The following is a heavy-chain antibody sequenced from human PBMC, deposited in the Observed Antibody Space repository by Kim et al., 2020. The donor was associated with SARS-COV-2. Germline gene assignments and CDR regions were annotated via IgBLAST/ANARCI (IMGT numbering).Heavy chain of an antibody. V-gene: IGHV1-69*13. CDR3: ARDLGIAVAGTYVGDYYYYGMDV. J-gene: IGHJ6*02. D-gene: IGHD6-19*01. Sequence: SVKVSCKASGGTFSSYAISWVRQAPGQGLEWMGGIIPIFGTANYAQKFQGRVTITADESTSTAYMELSSLRSEDTAVYYCARDLGIAVAGTYVGDYYYYGMDVWGQGATVTVSS. CDR2: IIPIFGTA. CDR1: GGTFSSYA.